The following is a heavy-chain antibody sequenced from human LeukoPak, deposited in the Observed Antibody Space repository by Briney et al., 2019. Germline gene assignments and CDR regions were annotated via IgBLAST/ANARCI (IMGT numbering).Heavy chain of an antibody. D-gene: IGHD4-23*01. CDR2: IWYDGSNK. CDR3: AKDGLTTVVTWFDY. Sequence: GGSLRLSCAASGFTFSSYGMHWVRQAPGKGLEWVAVIWYDGSNKYYADSVKGRFTISRDNSKNTLYLQMNSLRAEDTAVYYCAKDGLTTVVTWFDYWGQGTLVTVSS. J-gene: IGHJ4*02. CDR1: GFTFSSYG. V-gene: IGHV3-33*06.